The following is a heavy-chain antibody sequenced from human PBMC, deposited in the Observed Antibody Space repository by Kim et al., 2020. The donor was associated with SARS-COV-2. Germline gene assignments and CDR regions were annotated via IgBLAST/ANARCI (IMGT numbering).Heavy chain of an antibody. J-gene: IGHJ5*02. Sequence: SETLSLTCAVYGGSFSGYYWSWIRQPPGKGLEWIGEINHSGSTNYNPSLKSRVTISVDTSKNQFSLKLSSVTAADTAVYYCARGLIVTTVGWFDPWGQGTLVTVSS. CDR2: INHSGST. D-gene: IGHD4-17*01. CDR1: GGSFSGYY. V-gene: IGHV4-34*01. CDR3: ARGLIVTTVGWFDP.